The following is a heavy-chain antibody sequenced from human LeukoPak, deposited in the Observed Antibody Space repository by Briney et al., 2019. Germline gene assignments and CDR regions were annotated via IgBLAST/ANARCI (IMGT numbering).Heavy chain of an antibody. CDR2: IYNSGST. Sequence: PSETLSLTCTVSGGSVSSSTYYWHWMRQPPGKGLEWIVYIYNSGSTNYNPSFKSRVTISADTSRNQFSLKVSFVTAADTAVYYCARGQVGATQLFDYWGQGTLVTVPS. CDR1: GGSVSSSTYY. CDR3: ARGQVGATQLFDY. J-gene: IGHJ4*02. V-gene: IGHV4-61*01. D-gene: IGHD1-26*01.